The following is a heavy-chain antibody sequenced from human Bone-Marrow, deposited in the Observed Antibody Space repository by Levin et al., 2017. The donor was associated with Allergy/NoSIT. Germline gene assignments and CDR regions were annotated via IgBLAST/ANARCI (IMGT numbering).Heavy chain of an antibody. CDR1: GSMFSSFV. J-gene: IGHJ3*01. CDR3: ATAGRTSGYADAFEF. V-gene: IGHV3-30*04. CDR2: ISHDETSI. Sequence: GGSLRLSCAVSGSMFSSFVLHWVRQAPGKGLEWVAVISHDETSIIYSDSVKGRFTISKDNPKKTLYLQMNSLRDEDTAVYYCATAGRTSGYADAFEFWGQGTMVTVSS. D-gene: IGHD3-22*01.